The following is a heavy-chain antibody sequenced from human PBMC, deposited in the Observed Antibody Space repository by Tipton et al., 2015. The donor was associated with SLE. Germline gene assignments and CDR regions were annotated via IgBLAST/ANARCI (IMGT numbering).Heavy chain of an antibody. J-gene: IGHJ3*01. D-gene: IGHD3-16*01. CDR3: ATDARANLAEF. V-gene: IGHV3-13*01. CDR2: IGIGGDT. Sequence: GSLRLSCAASGFSFSSSEFHWVRQATGRGLEWVAAIGIGGDTYYPASVKGRFTISRENAKNSLYLQIHSLRAEDTAIYFCATDARANLAEFWGQGTMVTVSS. CDR1: GFSFSSSE.